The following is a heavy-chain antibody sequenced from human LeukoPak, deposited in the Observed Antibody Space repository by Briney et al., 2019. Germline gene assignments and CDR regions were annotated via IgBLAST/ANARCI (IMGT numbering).Heavy chain of an antibody. CDR3: ARGTGGSYYYYMDV. V-gene: IGHV1-8*03. CDR2: MNPNSGNT. Sequence: AASVKVSCKASGYTFTSYDINWVRQATGQGLEWMGWMNPNSGNTGYAQKFQGRVTITRNTSISTAYMELSSLRSEDTAVYYCARGTGGSYYYYMDVWGKGTTVTVSS. CDR1: GYTFTSYD. J-gene: IGHJ6*03.